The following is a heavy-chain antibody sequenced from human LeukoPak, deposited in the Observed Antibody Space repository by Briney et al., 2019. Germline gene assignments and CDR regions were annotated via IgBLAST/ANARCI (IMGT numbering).Heavy chain of an antibody. Sequence: SETLSLTCAVYGGSFSGYYWSWIRQPPGKGLEWIGEINHSGSTNYNPSLKSRVTISADTSKSQFSLKLSSVTATDTAVYYCASNQWPKWYFDLWGRGTLVTVSS. CDR2: INHSGST. D-gene: IGHD6-19*01. J-gene: IGHJ2*01. V-gene: IGHV4-34*01. CDR3: ASNQWPKWYFDL. CDR1: GGSFSGYY.